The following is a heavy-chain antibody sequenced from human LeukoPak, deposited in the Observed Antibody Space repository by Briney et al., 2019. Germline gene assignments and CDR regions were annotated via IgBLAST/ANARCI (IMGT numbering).Heavy chain of an antibody. CDR3: ARESNYCSSTSCYTSVPDPIDY. D-gene: IGHD2-2*02. J-gene: IGHJ4*02. CDR1: GFTFSSYS. CDR2: ISSSSSYI. Sequence: GGSLRLSCAASGFTFSSYSMNRVRQAPGKGLEWVSSISSSSSYIYYADSVKGRFTISRDNAKNSLYLQMNSLRAEDTAVYYCARESNYCSSTSCYTSVPDPIDYWGQGTLVTVSS. V-gene: IGHV3-21*01.